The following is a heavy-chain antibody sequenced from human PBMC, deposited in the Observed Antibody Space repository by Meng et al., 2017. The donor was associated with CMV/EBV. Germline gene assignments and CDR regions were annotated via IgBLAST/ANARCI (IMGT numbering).Heavy chain of an antibody. D-gene: IGHD2-2*01. V-gene: IGHV4-30-4*08. CDR3: ARVGRTSCYDY. CDR1: GGSISSGDYY. Sequence: QVRLQASGPGLVKPSQTLSLTCTVAGGSISSGDYYWSWIRQPPGKGLEWIGYIYYSGSTYYNPSLKSRVTISVDTSKNQFSLKLSSVTAADTAVYYCARVGRTSCYDYWGQGTLVTVSS. CDR2: IYYSGST. J-gene: IGHJ4*02.